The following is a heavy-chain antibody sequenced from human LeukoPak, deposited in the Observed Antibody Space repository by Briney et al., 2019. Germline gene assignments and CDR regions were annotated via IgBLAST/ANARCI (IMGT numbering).Heavy chain of an antibody. CDR1: GFSFSSYR. CDR3: ARGDYGDYDLGPNWFDP. J-gene: IGHJ5*02. Sequence: PGGSLRLSCAASGFSFSSYRMDWVRQTPGKGLQWVSSISSSSTYIFYADSVGGRFTISRDNAKNSLYLQMNSLRAEDTAVYFCARGDYGDYDLGPNWFDPWGQGTLVTVSS. CDR2: ISSSSTYI. D-gene: IGHD4-17*01. V-gene: IGHV3-21*04.